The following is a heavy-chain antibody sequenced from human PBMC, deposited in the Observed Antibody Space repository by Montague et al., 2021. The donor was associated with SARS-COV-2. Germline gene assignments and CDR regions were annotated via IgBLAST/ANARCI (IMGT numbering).Heavy chain of an antibody. Sequence: TLSLTCSLSGGSISSGGFSWICIRQPPGKGLVWIGHIFHTGTPHYSPSLKSRVTISIDRSRNQFSLNLDSVTAADTAVYYCARLKVAPNGGWNWFDPWGQGILVTVSS. CDR3: ARLKVAPNGGWNWFDP. CDR2: IFHTGTP. CDR1: GGSISSGGFS. V-gene: IGHV4-30-2*01. J-gene: IGHJ5*02. D-gene: IGHD6-19*01.